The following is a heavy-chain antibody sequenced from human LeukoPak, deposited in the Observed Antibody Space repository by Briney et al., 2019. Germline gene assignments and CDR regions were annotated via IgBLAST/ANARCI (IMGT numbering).Heavy chain of an antibody. V-gene: IGHV3-21*01. CDR1: GFTFSSYS. Sequence: GGSLRLSCAAYGFTFSSYSMNWVRQAPGKGLEWVSSISSSSSYIYYADSVKGRFTISRDNAKNSLYLQMNSLRAEDTAVYYCARGAYYYGSGLPTSNWFDQWGQGTLVTVSS. CDR2: ISSSSSYI. J-gene: IGHJ5*02. CDR3: ARGAYYYGSGLPTSNWFDQ. D-gene: IGHD3-10*01.